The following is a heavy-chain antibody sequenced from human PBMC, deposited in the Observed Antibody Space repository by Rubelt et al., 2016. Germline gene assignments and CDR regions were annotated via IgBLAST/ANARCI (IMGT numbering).Heavy chain of an antibody. J-gene: IGHJ4*02. CDR1: GLSFSSYA. Sequence: EVKLVESGGGLVQPGGALRLSCAASGLSFSSYAMSWVRQAPGKGLEWVSIIDSGGREHYADSMTGRFTVSRDNSKNTMWLQMSSLRDDDTAVYYCGRDDYWGQGTLVTVSS. V-gene: IGHV3-23*04. CDR3: GRDDY. CDR2: IDSGGRE.